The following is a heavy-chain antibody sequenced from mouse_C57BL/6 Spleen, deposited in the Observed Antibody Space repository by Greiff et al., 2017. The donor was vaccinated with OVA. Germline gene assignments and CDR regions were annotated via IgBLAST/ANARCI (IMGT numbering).Heavy chain of an antibody. J-gene: IGHJ4*01. Sequence: EVQLQQSGPGLVKPSQSLSLTCSVTGYSITSGYYWNWIRQFPGNKLEWMGYISYDGSNNYNPSLKNRISITRDTSKNQFFLKLNSVTTEDTATYYCARGAGNYDYAMDYWGQGTSVTVSS. CDR2: ISYDGSN. CDR3: ARGAGNYDYAMDY. D-gene: IGHD2-1*01. CDR1: GYSITSGYY. V-gene: IGHV3-6*01.